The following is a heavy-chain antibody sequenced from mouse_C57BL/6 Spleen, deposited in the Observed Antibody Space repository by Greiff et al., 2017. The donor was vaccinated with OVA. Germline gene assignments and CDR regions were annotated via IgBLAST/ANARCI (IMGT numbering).Heavy chain of an antibody. J-gene: IGHJ2*01. CDR2: IYPGNSDT. CDR1: GYTFTSYW. CDR3: TREKITGYYFDY. V-gene: IGHV1-5*01. Sequence: EVKVVESGTVLARPGASVKMSCKTSGYTFTSYWMHWVKQRPGQGLEWIGAIYPGNSDTSYNQKFKGKAKLTAVTSASTAYMELSSLTNEDSAVYYCTREKITGYYFDYWGQGTTLTVSS. D-gene: IGHD4-1*01.